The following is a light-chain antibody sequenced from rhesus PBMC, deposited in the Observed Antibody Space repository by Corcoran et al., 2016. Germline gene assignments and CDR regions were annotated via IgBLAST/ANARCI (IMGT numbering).Light chain of an antibody. CDR1: SSDIGGYNY. V-gene: IGLV2-32*02. Sequence: QAALTQPRSVSGSPGQSVTISCTGTSSDIGGYNYVSWYQQHPGTAPKLIIYEVIKRPSGVSARFSGSKSGNTASLTISGLQAEDEAEYYCSSYAGSNTFIFGAGTRLTVL. CDR3: SSYAGSNTFI. CDR2: EVI. J-gene: IGLJ1*01.